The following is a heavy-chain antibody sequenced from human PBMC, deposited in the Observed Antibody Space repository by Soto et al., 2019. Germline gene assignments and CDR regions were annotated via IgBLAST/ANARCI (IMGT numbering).Heavy chain of an antibody. Sequence: ASVKVSCKASGYTFTSYDINWVRQATGQGLEWMGWMNPNSGNTGYAQKFQGRVTMTRDTSTSTVYMELSSLRSEDTAVYYCARDPFGGGITIFDYSGQATLVTISS. CDR2: MNPNSGNT. D-gene: IGHD3-3*01. V-gene: IGHV1-8*01. J-gene: IGHJ4*02. CDR1: GYTFTSYD. CDR3: ARDPFGGGITIFDY.